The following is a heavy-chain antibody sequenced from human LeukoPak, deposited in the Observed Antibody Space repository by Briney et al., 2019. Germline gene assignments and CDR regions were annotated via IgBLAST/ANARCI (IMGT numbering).Heavy chain of an antibody. V-gene: IGHV3-23*01. CDR3: AKVDSSGYYEVWYFDY. CDR2: ISGSGGST. Sequence: GGSLRLSCAASGFTFSSYAMSWVRQAPGKGLEWVSAISGSGGSTYYADSVKGRFTISRDNSKNTLYLQMNSLRAEDTAVYYCAKVDSSGYYEVWYFDYWGQGTLVTVSS. CDR1: GFTFSSYA. J-gene: IGHJ4*02. D-gene: IGHD3-22*01.